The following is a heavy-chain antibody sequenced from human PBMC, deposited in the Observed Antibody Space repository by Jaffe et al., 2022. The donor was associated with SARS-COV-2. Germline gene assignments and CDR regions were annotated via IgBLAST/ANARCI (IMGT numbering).Heavy chain of an antibody. CDR2: IGTAGDT. CDR3: ARGPQGYCSGGSCPTPYYYGMDV. CDR1: GFTFSSYD. J-gene: IGHJ6*02. D-gene: IGHD2-15*01. V-gene: IGHV3-13*01. Sequence: EVQLVESGGGLVQPGGSLRLSCAASGFTFSSYDMHWVRQATGKGLEWVSAIGTAGDTYYPGSVKGRFTISRENAKNSLYLQMNSLRAGDTAVYYCARGPQGYCSGGSCPTPYYYGMDVWGQGTTVTVSS.